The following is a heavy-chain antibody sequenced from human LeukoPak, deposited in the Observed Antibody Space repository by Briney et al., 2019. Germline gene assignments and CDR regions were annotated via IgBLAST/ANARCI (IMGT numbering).Heavy chain of an antibody. D-gene: IGHD3-22*01. CDR3: ARARSGYYYDY. V-gene: IGHV3-7*04. CDR1: GFTFSNFW. Sequence: GGSLRLSCAASGFTFSNFWMGWVRQAPGKGLEWVANIKKDGSGKYYLDSMKSRFTISKDNAKNSLYLQINTLRADDTAVYYCARARSGYYYDYWGQGTLVTVSS. CDR2: IKKDGSGK. J-gene: IGHJ4*02.